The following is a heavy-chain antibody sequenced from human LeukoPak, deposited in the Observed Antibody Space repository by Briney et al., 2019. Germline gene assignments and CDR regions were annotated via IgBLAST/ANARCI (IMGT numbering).Heavy chain of an antibody. CDR2: IKQDGSEK. CDR1: GFTFSSYW. CDR3: ARDGPARGYSV. V-gene: IGHV3-7*01. Sequence: GGPLRLSCAASGFTFSSYWMSWVRQAPGKGLEWVANIKQDGSEKYYVDSVEGRFTISRDNAKNSLYLQMNSLRAEDTAVYYCARDGPARGYSVWGQGTLVTVSS. J-gene: IGHJ4*02. D-gene: IGHD5-18*01.